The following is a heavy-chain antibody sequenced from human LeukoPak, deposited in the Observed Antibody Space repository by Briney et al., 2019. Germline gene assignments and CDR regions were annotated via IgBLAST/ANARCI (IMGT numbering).Heavy chain of an antibody. Sequence: GGSLRLSCAASGFTFSNYWLTWVRQAPGQGLEWVSYISSSGSTIYYADSVKGRFTISRDNAKNSLYLQMNSLRAEDTAVYYCARSEYSSSSDAFDIWGQGTMVTVSS. D-gene: IGHD6-6*01. V-gene: IGHV3-11*01. CDR3: ARSEYSSSSDAFDI. J-gene: IGHJ3*02. CDR2: ISSSGSTI. CDR1: GFTFSNYW.